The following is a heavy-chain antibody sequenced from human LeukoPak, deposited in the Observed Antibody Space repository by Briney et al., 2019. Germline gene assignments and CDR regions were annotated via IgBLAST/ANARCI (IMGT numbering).Heavy chain of an antibody. CDR3: ARDDYSGAFDI. Sequence: PSETLSLTCTVSGASISSYYWTWIRQPPGKGLEWIGYIHYSGDTKCNSSLKSRVTISVDTSKNQFSLKLSSVTAADTAVYYCARDDYSGAFDIWGQGTMVTVSS. J-gene: IGHJ3*02. D-gene: IGHD2-21*01. CDR2: IHYSGDT. CDR1: GASISSYY. V-gene: IGHV4-59*12.